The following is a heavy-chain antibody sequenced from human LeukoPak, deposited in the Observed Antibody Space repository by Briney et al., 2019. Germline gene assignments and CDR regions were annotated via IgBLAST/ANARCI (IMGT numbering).Heavy chain of an antibody. J-gene: IGHJ4*02. CDR1: GGSITSRDC. CDR2: ICLDGRI. V-gene: IGHV4-4*02. Sequence: PSETLSLTCGVSGGSITSRDCWSWVRQPPGQGLEWIGEICLDGRIHYTPSLKSRISISIDRSKDQFSLNLISVAAADTAIYFCASQGGLRNDFWGQGTLVTVSS. D-gene: IGHD2-15*01. CDR3: ASQGGLRNDF.